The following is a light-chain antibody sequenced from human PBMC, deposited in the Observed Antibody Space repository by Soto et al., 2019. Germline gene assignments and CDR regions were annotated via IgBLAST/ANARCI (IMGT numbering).Light chain of an antibody. J-gene: IGKJ1*01. V-gene: IGKV1-5*01. Sequence: DSQMTQSPSTLSASVGDRVTITCRALQSISTWVAWYQQEPGETPKILIYDASSLQSGVPSRFSCSGDGTEFTLTISRLQPDDFATYYCQQYSTPCTFGQGTKGEIK. CDR2: DAS. CDR3: QQYSTPCT. CDR1: QSISTW.